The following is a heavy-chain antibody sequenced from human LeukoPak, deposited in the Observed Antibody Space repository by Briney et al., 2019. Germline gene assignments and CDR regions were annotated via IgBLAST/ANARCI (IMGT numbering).Heavy chain of an antibody. CDR3: AKTYYYDGSGYYPVDY. D-gene: IGHD3-22*01. J-gene: IGHJ4*02. Sequence: GALRLSCAASGFTFRNYGMNWVRQAPGRGLEWVSSISGSGGNIYYADSVKGRFTISRDNSKNTLHLQMNSLRAEDTAVYYCAKTYYYDGSGYYPVDYWGQGTLVTVSS. CDR1: GFTFRNYG. V-gene: IGHV3-23*01. CDR2: ISGSGGNI.